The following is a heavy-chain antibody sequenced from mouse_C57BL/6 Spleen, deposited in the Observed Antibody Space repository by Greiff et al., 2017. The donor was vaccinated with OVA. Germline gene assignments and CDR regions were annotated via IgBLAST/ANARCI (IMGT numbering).Heavy chain of an antibody. V-gene: IGHV2-2*01. CDR2: IWSGGST. D-gene: IGHD1-1*01. J-gene: IGHJ1*03. CDR3: ARNSYYYGSSYGYFDV. CDR1: GFSLTSYG. Sequence: QVQLQQSGPGLVQPSQSLSITCTVPGFSLTSYGVHWVRQSPGKGLEWLGVIWSGGSTDYNAAFISRLSISKDNSKSQVFFKMNSLQADDTAIYYCARNSYYYGSSYGYFDVWGTGTTVTVSS.